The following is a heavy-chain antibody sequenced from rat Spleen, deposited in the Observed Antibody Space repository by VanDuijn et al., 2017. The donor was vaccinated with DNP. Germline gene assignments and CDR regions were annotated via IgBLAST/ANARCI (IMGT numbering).Heavy chain of an antibody. D-gene: IGHD1-1*01. V-gene: IGHV3-3*01. CDR2: INSAGNT. CDR3: ASTQYSGDVNWFAY. CDR1: GHSITNSYR. J-gene: IGHJ3*01. Sequence: EVQLQESGPGLVKPSQSLSLTCSVTGHSITNSYRWNWIRKFPGNKLEWMGYINSAGNTRYNPSLKSRISITRDTSKNQFFLQVNSVTAEDTATYYCASTQYSGDVNWFAYWGPGTLVSVSS.